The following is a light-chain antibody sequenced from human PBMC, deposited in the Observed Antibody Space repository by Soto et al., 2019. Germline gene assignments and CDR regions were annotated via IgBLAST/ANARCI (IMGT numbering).Light chain of an antibody. CDR1: SGHSSYA. J-gene: IGLJ3*02. V-gene: IGLV4-69*01. Sequence: QLVLTQSPSASASLGASVKFTCTLSSGHSSYAIAWHQQQPEKGPRYLMKLNSDGSHSKGDGIPDRFSGSSSGAERYLTISSLQSEDEADYYCQTWGTGIWVFGGGTKVTV. CDR2: LNSDGSH. CDR3: QTWGTGIWV.